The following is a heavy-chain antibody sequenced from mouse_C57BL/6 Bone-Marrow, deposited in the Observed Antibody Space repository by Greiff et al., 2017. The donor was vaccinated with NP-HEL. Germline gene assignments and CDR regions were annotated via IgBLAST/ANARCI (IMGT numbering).Heavy chain of an antibody. CDR1: GYTFTSYW. J-gene: IGHJ2*01. CDR2: IYPGSGST. Sequence: QVQLQQPGAELVKPGASVKMSCKASGYTFTSYWITWVKQRPGQGLEWIGDIYPGSGSTNYNEKFKSKATLTVDTSSSTAYMQLSSLTSEDSAVYYCARGDDYDENFDYWGQGTTLTVSS. CDR3: ARGDDYDENFDY. D-gene: IGHD2-4*01. V-gene: IGHV1-55*01.